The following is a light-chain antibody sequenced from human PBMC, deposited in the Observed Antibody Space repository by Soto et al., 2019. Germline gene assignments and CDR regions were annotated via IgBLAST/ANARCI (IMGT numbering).Light chain of an antibody. CDR1: QSISTF. Sequence: DIQMTQSPLSLSASVGDRVSITCRASQSISTFLNWYQQTPGRAPKLLIYAATTLQRGVPSRFVGTGSGTDFTLTISSLQPEDFATYFCKQSYSAPPAFGQGTKV. CDR3: KQSYSAPPA. CDR2: AAT. V-gene: IGKV1-39*01. J-gene: IGKJ1*01.